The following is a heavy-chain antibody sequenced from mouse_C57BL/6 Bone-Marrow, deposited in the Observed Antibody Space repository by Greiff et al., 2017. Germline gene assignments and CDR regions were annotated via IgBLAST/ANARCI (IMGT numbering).Heavy chain of an antibody. V-gene: IGHV5-6*01. CDR2: ISSGGSYT. CDR1: GFTFSSYG. D-gene: IGHD3-2*02. CDR3: ARLDSAGPFAY. Sequence: VQLKESGGDLVKPGGSLKLSCAASGFTFSSYGMSWVRQTPDKRLEWVATISSGGSYTYYPDSVKGRFTISRDNAKNTLYLQMSSLKSEDTAMYYCARLDSAGPFAYWGQGTLVTVSA. J-gene: IGHJ3*01.